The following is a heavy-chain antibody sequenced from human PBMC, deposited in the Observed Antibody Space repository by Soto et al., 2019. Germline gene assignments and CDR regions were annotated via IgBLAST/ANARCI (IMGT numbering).Heavy chain of an antibody. V-gene: IGHV4-34*01. CDR2: INHSGST. CDR3: ASPRSDDYAWFDP. CDR1: GGSFSGYY. D-gene: IGHD4-17*01. J-gene: IGHJ5*02. Sequence: QVQLQQWGAGLLKPSETLSLTCAVYGGSFSGYYWSWIRQPPGKGLEWIGEINHSGSTNYNPSLKSRVTISVDTSKNQFSLKLGSVTAADTAVYYCASPRSDDYAWFDPWGQGTLVTVSS.